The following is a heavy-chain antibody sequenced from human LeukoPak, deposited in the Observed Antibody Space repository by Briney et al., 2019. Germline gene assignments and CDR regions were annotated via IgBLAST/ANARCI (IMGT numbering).Heavy chain of an antibody. CDR2: ISAYNGNT. Sequence: ASVKVSCKASGYTFTSYGISWVRQAPGQGLERMGWISAYNGNTNYAQKLQGRVTMTTDTSTSTAYMELRSLRSDDTAVYYCARGIVVVPAEPGDYFDYWGQGTLVAVSS. CDR3: ARGIVVVPAEPGDYFDY. J-gene: IGHJ4*02. CDR1: GYTFTSYG. D-gene: IGHD2-2*01. V-gene: IGHV1-18*04.